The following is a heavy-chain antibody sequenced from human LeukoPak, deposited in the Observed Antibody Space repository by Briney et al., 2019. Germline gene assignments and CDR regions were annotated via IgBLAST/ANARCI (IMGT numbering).Heavy chain of an antibody. J-gene: IGHJ3*02. Sequence: LWASVTVSCKASGYTFTGYYMHWVRQAPGQGLEWMGWINPNSGGTNYAQKFQGRVTMTRDTSISTAYMELSRLRSDDTAVYSCARDFSGWYGTVQTHDAFDIWGQGTMVTVSS. V-gene: IGHV1-2*02. CDR3: ARDFSGWYGTVQTHDAFDI. CDR2: INPNSGGT. D-gene: IGHD6-19*01. CDR1: GYTFTGYY.